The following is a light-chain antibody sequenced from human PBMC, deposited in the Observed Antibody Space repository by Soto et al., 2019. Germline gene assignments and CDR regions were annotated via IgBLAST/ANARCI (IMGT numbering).Light chain of an antibody. CDR3: QQLNSFPRT. CDR1: QDISSY. J-gene: IGKJ1*01. CDR2: SAS. Sequence: DIPLTQSPSFLSASVGDRVTITCRASQDISSYLAWYQQRPGKVPRFLTHSASTLQSGVPSRFSATGSGTTFTLTISSLQPEDIATYCCQQLNSFPRTFGQGTKVEV. V-gene: IGKV1-9*01.